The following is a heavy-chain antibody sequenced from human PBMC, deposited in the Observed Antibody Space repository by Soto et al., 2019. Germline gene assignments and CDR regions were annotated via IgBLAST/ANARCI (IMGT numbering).Heavy chain of an antibody. D-gene: IGHD2-2*02. CDR1: GFTFSTYS. Sequence: GGSLRLGCVVSGFTFSTYSINGVRQAPGKGLEWVSSISSRSDIYYADSVKGRFTISRDNAKNSVSLQMNSLRAEDTAVYYCAREYTAWPLAYGLDVWGQGTTVTV. CDR3: AREYTAWPLAYGLDV. J-gene: IGHJ6*02. V-gene: IGHV3-21*01. CDR2: ISSRSDI.